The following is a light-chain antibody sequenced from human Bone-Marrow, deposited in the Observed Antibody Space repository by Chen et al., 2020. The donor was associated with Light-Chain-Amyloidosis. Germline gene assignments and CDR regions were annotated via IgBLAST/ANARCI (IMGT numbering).Light chain of an antibody. Sequence: EIVLTQSPGTLSLSPGEGANLSCRASQTISSNYLTWYQQKFGQAPRLLIYGSSSRATGIPDRFTGSGSGTEFTLTINSLEPEDFAMYYCQQYGTSPLTFGGGTKVEIK. V-gene: IGKV3-20*01. CDR2: GSS. J-gene: IGKJ4*01. CDR1: QTISSNY. CDR3: QQYGTSPLT.